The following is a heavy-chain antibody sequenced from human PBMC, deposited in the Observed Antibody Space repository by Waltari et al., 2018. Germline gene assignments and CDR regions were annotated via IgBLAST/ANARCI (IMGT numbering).Heavy chain of an antibody. CDR1: LGSINNYY. CDR3: ARSPYDSFLDY. D-gene: IGHD3-16*01. Sequence: QVKLQESGPGLVKPSETLSLTCTVSLGSINNYYWSWIRQPPGKGLEWIASIYYTGSPRYGPSLKSRVTISVDTSNNHFSLRVNSVTAADTAVYYCARSPYDSFLDYWGPGTLVTVSS. CDR2: IYYTGSP. J-gene: IGHJ4*02. V-gene: IGHV4-59*01.